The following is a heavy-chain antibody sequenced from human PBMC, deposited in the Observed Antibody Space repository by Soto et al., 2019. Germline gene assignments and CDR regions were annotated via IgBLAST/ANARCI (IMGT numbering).Heavy chain of an antibody. CDR2: IIYDGSNQ. V-gene: IGHV3-30*03. D-gene: IGHD2-21*02. CDR3: ARVTFIRVNCYSTLAFDF. J-gene: IGHJ3*01. Sequence: PGRSLRLSCAAYGFTFSSYAMHWVRQAPGKGLEWLAAIIYDGSNQNYADSVRGRITISRDNSKSTLFLQMNSLSDDDTAVYSCARVTFIRVNCYSTLAFDFWCQGTMVSLSS. CDR1: GFTFSSYA.